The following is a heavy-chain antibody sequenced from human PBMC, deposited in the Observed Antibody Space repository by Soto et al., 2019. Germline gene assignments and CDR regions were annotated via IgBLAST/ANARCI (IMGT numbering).Heavy chain of an antibody. J-gene: IGHJ4*02. D-gene: IGHD3-22*01. V-gene: IGHV3-48*02. Sequence: EVQLVESGGGLVQPGGSLRLSCAASAFTFTSYKMNWVRQAPGKGLEWVSYISSSSSTIYYADSVKGRFTISRDNAKKSLYLQKNSLRDEDTAVYYCARDAYEYDDTSGYYRHWGPGTLVTVSS. CDR3: ARDAYEYDDTSGYYRH. CDR1: AFTFTSYK. CDR2: ISSSSSTI.